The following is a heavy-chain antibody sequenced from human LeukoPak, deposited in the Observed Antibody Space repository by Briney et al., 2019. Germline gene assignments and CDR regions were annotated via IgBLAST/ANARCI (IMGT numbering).Heavy chain of an antibody. J-gene: IGHJ6*03. Sequence: GASVKVSCKASGGTFSSHAIAWVRQAPGQGPEWMGGIIPISGTANYAQNFQGRVTITTDESTSTAYLELSSLASDDTAVYYCARGLQYQLLKALGHYYMDVWGEGTTITVSS. CDR2: IIPISGTA. CDR3: ARGLQYQLLKALGHYYMDV. V-gene: IGHV1-69*05. CDR1: GGTFSSHA. D-gene: IGHD2-2*01.